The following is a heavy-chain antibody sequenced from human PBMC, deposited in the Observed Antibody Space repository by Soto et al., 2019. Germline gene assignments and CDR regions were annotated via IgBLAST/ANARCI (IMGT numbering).Heavy chain of an antibody. V-gene: IGHV3-74*01. J-gene: IGHJ4*02. D-gene: IGHD3-10*01. CDR1: GFIFKMYW. CDR3: TRGPRPISTGTGAY. Sequence: GGSLRLSCAASGFIFKMYWMHWVRQSPGKELVWISRIYNDGTYSDYADSVRGRFTISRDNVNDTLYLQMNNLRAEDSGLYYCTRGPRPISTGTGAYWGQGTQVTVSS. CDR2: IYNDGTYS.